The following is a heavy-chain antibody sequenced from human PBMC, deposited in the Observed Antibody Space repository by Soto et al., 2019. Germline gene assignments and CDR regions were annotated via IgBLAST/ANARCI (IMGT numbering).Heavy chain of an antibody. D-gene: IGHD4-17*01. CDR1: GFTFDDYA. CDR3: AKDMHYGGNSALDY. CDR2: ISWNSGSI. J-gene: IGHJ4*02. Sequence: EVQLVESGGGLVQPGRSLRLSCAASGFTFDDYAMHWVRQAPGKGLEWVSGISWNSGSIGYADSVKGRFTISRDNAKNSLYLQMNSLRAEDTALYYCAKDMHYGGNSALDYWGQGTLVTVSS. V-gene: IGHV3-9*01.